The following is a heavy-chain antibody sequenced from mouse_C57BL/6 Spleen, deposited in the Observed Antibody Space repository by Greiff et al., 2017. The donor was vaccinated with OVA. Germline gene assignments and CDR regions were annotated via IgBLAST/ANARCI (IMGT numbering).Heavy chain of an antibody. V-gene: IGHV1-62-2*01. CDR3: ARHGPYPGYFDV. Sequence: QVQLKQSGAELVKPGASVKLSCKASGYTFTDYTIHWVKQRSGQGLEWIGWFYPGSGSIKYNEKFKDKATLTADKSSCTVYMELSSLTSEDSSVYFCARHGPYPGYFDVWGTGTTVTVSS. J-gene: IGHJ1*03. CDR1: GYTFTDYT. CDR2: FYPGSGSI.